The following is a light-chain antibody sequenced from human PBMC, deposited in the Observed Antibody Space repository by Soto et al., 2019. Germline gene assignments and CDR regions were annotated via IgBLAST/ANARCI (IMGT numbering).Light chain of an antibody. CDR1: SSNIGDNS. Sequence: QSVLTQPPSMSAAPGQMVAISCSGTSSNIGDNSVSWYQHFPGTAPKVLIYDNNRRPSGIPDRFSGSKSGTSATLTIIGLQTGDDADYYCATWESALSAGVFGGGTKLTVL. J-gene: IGLJ3*02. V-gene: IGLV1-51*01. CDR3: ATWESALSAGV. CDR2: DNN.